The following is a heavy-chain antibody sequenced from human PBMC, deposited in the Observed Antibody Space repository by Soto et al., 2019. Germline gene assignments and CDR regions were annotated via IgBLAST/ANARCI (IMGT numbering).Heavy chain of an antibody. CDR2: IFSNDEK. V-gene: IGHV2-26*01. J-gene: IGHJ4*02. CDR3: ARIRIAAAGNNFDD. D-gene: IGHD6-13*01. Sequence: SGPTLVNPTETLTLTCTVSGFSLSNARVGLSWIRQPPGKALEWLAHIFSNDEKSYSTSLKSRLTVSKDNFKSQVVLTMTNMDPEDTATYYCARIRIAAAGNNFDDWGQGTLVTVSS. CDR1: GFSLSNARVG.